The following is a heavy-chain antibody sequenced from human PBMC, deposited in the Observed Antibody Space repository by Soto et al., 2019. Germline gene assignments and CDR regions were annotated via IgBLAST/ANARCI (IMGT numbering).Heavy chain of an antibody. CDR2: IYPGDSDT. J-gene: IGHJ6*02. Sequence: EVQLVQSGAEVKKPGESLKISCKGSGYSFTSYWIGWVRQMPGKGLEWMGIIYPGDSDTRYSPSFQGQVTISADKSISTAYLQWSSLKASDTAMYYCARYKPVRGVTQTYYYGMDVWGQGTTVTVSS. CDR1: GYSFTSYW. V-gene: IGHV5-51*01. CDR3: ARYKPVRGVTQTYYYGMDV. D-gene: IGHD3-10*01.